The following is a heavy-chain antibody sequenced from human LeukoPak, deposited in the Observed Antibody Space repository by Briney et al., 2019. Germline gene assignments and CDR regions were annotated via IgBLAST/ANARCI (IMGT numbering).Heavy chain of an antibody. CDR2: IRFDRSDE. V-gene: IGHV3-30*02. D-gene: IGHD2-15*01. J-gene: IGHJ4*02. CDR1: EFTFNSYG. CDR3: AKDRRGSCNAGSCYCCDY. Sequence: GGSLRLSCTASEFTFNSYGMHWVRQAPGKGLEWVAFIRFDRSDEHYADSVKGRFTISRDNSKNTLYLQMNSLRAEDTAVYYCAKDRRGSCNAGSCYCCDYWGRGALVTVSS.